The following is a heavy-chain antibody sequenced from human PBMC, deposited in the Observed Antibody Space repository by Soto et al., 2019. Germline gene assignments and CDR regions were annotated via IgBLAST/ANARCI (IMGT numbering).Heavy chain of an antibody. CDR1: GFTFSSYA. CDR2: ISGSGGST. V-gene: IGHV3-23*01. D-gene: IGHD3-22*01. J-gene: IGHJ5*02. CDR3: AKADYYDSSGPPLGFDP. Sequence: GSLRLSCAASGFTFSSYAMSWVRQAPGKGLEWVSAISGSGGSTYYADSVKGRFTISRDNSKNTLYLQMNSLRAEDTAVYYCAKADYYDSSGPPLGFDPWGQGTLVTVSS.